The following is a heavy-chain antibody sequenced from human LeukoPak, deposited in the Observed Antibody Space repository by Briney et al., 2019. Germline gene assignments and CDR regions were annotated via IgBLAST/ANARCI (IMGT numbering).Heavy chain of an antibody. CDR3: ARVHGGKELDAFDF. Sequence: GASVKVACKASGYSFTDYFIHWVRQAPGQGLEWMGWIKPNSGGTHYVQMFQGRVTMTRDTSISTVYMDLSNFKYDDTAVYYCARVHGGKELDAFDFWGQGTMLTVSS. CDR1: GYSFTDYF. CDR2: IKPNSGGT. J-gene: IGHJ3*01. V-gene: IGHV1-2*02. D-gene: IGHD4-23*01.